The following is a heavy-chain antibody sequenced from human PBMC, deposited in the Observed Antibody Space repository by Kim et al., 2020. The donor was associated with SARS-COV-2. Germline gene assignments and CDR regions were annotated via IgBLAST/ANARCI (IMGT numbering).Heavy chain of an antibody. V-gene: IGHV3-15*01. J-gene: IGHJ3*02. Sequence: GGSLRLSCAASGFTFSNAWMSWVRQAPGKGLEWVGRIKSKTDGGTTDYAAPVKGRFTISRDDSKNTLYLQMNSLKTEDTAVYYCTTDYYYDSSGYYYADAFDIWGQGTMVTVSS. CDR3: TTDYYYDSSGYYYADAFDI. CDR1: GFTFSNAW. CDR2: IKSKTDGGTT. D-gene: IGHD3-22*01.